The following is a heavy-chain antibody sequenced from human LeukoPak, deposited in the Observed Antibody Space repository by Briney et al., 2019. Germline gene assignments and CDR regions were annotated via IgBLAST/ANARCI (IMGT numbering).Heavy chain of an antibody. D-gene: IGHD3-10*01. CDR2: INSNSGGT. Sequence: ASVKVSCKASGYTFTGYYMHWVRQAPGQGLAWMGWINSNSGGTHYAQKFQGRVTMTRDTSISTAYMELSRLRSDDTAVYYCARVIMVRGVMVPGGSDWFDPWGQGTLVTVSS. CDR1: GYTFTGYY. V-gene: IGHV1-2*02. CDR3: ARVIMVRGVMVPGGSDWFDP. J-gene: IGHJ5*02.